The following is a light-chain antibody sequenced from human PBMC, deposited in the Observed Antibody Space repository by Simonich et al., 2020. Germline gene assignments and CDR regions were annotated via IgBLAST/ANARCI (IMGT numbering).Light chain of an antibody. CDR2: STN. J-gene: IGLJ3*02. Sequence: QTVVTQEPSFSVSPGGTVTLTCGFSSGSVSTSYSPSWYQQTPVQAPRTPLYSTNTRSSGVPDRCSGSSLGNKAALTITGAQADDESDHYCVLYMGSGIWVFGGGTKLTVL. V-gene: IGLV8-61*01. CDR3: VLYMGSGIWV. CDR1: SGSVSTSYS.